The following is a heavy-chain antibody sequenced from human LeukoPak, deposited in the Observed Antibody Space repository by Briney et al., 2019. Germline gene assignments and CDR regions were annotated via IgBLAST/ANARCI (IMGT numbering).Heavy chain of an antibody. Sequence: ASVKVSCKVSGYTLTELSMHWVRQAPGKGLEWMGGFDPEDGATIYAQKFQGRVTMTEDTSTDTAYMELSSLRSEDTAVYYCARDYLYGSGRGVDWFDPWGQGTLVTVSS. CDR2: FDPEDGAT. CDR3: ARDYLYGSGRGVDWFDP. CDR1: GYTLTELS. D-gene: IGHD3-10*01. V-gene: IGHV1-24*01. J-gene: IGHJ5*02.